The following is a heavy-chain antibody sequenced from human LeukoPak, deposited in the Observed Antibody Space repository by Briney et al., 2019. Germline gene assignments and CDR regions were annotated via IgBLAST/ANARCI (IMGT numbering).Heavy chain of an antibody. CDR3: ARGYYDSSGYYWFDP. CDR1: GGTFSSYA. J-gene: IGHJ5*02. D-gene: IGHD3-22*01. Sequence: ASVKVSCKASGGTFSSYAISWGGQAPGQGVEGRGGIIPIFGTANYAQKFQGRGTITTDESTNKAYMELSSLRSEDTAVYYCARGYYDSSGYYWFDPWGQGTLVTVSS. CDR2: IIPIFGTA. V-gene: IGHV1-69*05.